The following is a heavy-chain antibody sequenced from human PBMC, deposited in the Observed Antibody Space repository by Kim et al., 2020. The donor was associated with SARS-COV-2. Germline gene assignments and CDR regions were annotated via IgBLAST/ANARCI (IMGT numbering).Heavy chain of an antibody. Sequence: GESLKISCKGSGYSFTSYWIGWVRQMPGKGLEWMGIIYPGDSDTRYSPSFQGQVTISADKSISTAYLQWSSLKASDTAMYYCARHRITIFGVVESFDYWGQGTLVTVSS. CDR3: ARHRITIFGVVESFDY. CDR2: IYPGDSDT. D-gene: IGHD3-3*01. V-gene: IGHV5-51*01. CDR1: GYSFTSYW. J-gene: IGHJ4*02.